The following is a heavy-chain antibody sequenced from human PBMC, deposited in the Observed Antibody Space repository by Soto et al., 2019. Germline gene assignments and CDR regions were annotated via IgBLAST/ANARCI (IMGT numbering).Heavy chain of an antibody. CDR1: GDSISSGDYY. V-gene: IGHV4-30-4*01. CDR3: ERVAIVVNPSYLDY. J-gene: IGHJ4*02. Sequence: QVQLQESGPGLVKPSQTLSLTCTVSGDSISSGDYYWSWIRQPPGKGLEWIGYIYFSGRTYYNPSLKSRVTVSVDTSKNQFYLKLRSVTAADTAVYYCERVAIVVNPSYLDYWGQGTLVTVSS. D-gene: IGHD3-22*01. CDR2: IYFSGRT.